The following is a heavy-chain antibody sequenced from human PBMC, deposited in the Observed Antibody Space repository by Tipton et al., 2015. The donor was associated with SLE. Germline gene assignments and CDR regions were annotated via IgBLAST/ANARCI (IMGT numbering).Heavy chain of an antibody. Sequence: TLSLTCTVSDGSISSSDYYWGWIRQPPGKGLEWIGSIFYTGTTYYNPSLKSRLTMSVDTSKNQVSLNLNSVTAADTAVYYCASVRGAFDIWGQGTMVTVSS. J-gene: IGHJ3*02. CDR1: DGSISSSDYY. CDR2: IFYTGTT. V-gene: IGHV4-39*07. D-gene: IGHD3-10*02. CDR3: ASVRGAFDI.